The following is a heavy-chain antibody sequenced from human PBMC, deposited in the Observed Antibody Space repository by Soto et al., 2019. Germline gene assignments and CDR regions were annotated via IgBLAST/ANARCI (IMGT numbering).Heavy chain of an antibody. D-gene: IGHD6-13*01. Sequence: QVQLVQSGAEVKKPGSSVKVSCKASGGTFSSYTISWVRQAPGQGLEWMGRIIPILGIANYAQKFQGRVTXXAXKXXSTAYMELSSLRSEDTAVYYCARDQTGIAAAGIDYWGQGTLVTVSS. CDR1: GGTFSSYT. CDR3: ARDQTGIAAAGIDY. V-gene: IGHV1-69*08. J-gene: IGHJ4*02. CDR2: IIPILGIA.